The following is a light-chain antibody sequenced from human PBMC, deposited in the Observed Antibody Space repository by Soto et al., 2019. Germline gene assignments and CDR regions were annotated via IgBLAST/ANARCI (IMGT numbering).Light chain of an antibody. V-gene: IGLV2-14*02. J-gene: IGLJ1*01. CDR2: EDT. CDR3: SSYTSSSTPYV. CDR1: TSLVGTYNL. Sequence: SRLSQPGSICCAPGLSINISCTGTTSLVGTYNLVFCYEQHPGKAPQVLIYEDTKRPSGASNRFSGSTSGSTASLTISGLPAEDEADYYCSSYTSSSTPYVFGTGTKVTVL.